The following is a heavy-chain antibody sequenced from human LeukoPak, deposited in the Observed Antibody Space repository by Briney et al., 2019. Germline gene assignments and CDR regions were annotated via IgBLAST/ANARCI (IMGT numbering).Heavy chain of an antibody. CDR3: AKDLDSSGYYYYFDY. V-gene: IGHV3-23*01. J-gene: IGHJ4*02. Sequence: PGGSLRFSCAASGFTFSSYAMSWVRQAPGKGLEWVSAISGSGGSTYYADSVKGRFTISRDNSKNTLYLQMNSLRAEDTAVYYCAKDLDSSGYYYYFDYWGQGTLVTVSS. CDR1: GFTFSSYA. D-gene: IGHD3-22*01. CDR2: ISGSGGST.